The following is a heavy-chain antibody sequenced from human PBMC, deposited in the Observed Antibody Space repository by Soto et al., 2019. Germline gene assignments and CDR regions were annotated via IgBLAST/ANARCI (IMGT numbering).Heavy chain of an antibody. J-gene: IGHJ4*02. V-gene: IGHV3-21*01. Sequence: PGGSLRLSCAASGFTFSSYSMNWVRQAPGKGLEWVSSISSSSSYIYYADSVKGRFTISRDNAKNSLYLQMNSLRAEDTAVYYCARDRVIAAAGTRNFDYWGQGTLVTVSS. CDR2: ISSSSSYI. CDR1: GFTFSSYS. D-gene: IGHD6-13*01. CDR3: ARDRVIAAAGTRNFDY.